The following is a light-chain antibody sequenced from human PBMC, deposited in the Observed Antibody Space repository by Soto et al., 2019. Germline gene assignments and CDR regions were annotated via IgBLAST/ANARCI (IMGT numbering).Light chain of an antibody. J-gene: IGKJ5*01. CDR3: QQYNNWPPIT. CDR2: GAS. CDR1: QSVSSN. V-gene: IGKV3-15*01. Sequence: EIVMTQSPAPLSVSPGETATLSCRASQSVSSNLAWYQQKPGQAPRLLNYGASTRATGIPARFSGSGSGTQFTLTISSLQSEDFAVYYCQQYNNWPPITFGQGTRLEIK.